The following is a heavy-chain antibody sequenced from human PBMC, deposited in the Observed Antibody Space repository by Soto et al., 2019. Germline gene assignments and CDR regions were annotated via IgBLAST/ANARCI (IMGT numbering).Heavy chain of an antibody. CDR3: ATDDYAY. CDR1: GFTFSNAC. Sequence: EVQLVESGGGLVEPGGSLGLSCGASGFTFSNACMGWVRQAPGKGLEWVGRIKSKTDRGTTDDAAPVKGRFTISRDDTKNTLYLQMNSLKIEDTAVYYCATDDYAYWGQGALVTVSS. D-gene: IGHD4-17*01. J-gene: IGHJ4*02. V-gene: IGHV3-15*01. CDR2: IKSKTDRGTT.